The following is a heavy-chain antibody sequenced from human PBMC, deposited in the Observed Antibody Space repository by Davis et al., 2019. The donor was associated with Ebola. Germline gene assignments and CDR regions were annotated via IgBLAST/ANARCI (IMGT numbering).Heavy chain of an antibody. CDR3: AGGTRSGWHLEY. J-gene: IGHJ4*02. CDR2: IYSGGST. Sequence: GGSLRLSCAASGFTFSIYSMNWVRQAPGKGLEWVSGIYSGGSTYCADSVKGRFTISSDNSKNTLFLQMNTLRAEDAAVYYCAGGTRSGWHLEYWGQGTLVTVSS. D-gene: IGHD6-19*01. V-gene: IGHV3-53*01. CDR1: GFTFSIYS.